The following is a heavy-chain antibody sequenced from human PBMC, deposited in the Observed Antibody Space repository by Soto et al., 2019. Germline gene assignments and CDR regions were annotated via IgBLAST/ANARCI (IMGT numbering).Heavy chain of an antibody. CDR3: ARDKHSSSSYNWFDP. CDR1: GFTFSSYS. V-gene: IGHV3-21*01. CDR2: ISSSSSYI. J-gene: IGHJ5*02. D-gene: IGHD6-6*01. Sequence: PGGSLRLSCAASGFTFSSYSMNWVRQAPGKGLEWVSSISSSSSYIYYADSVKGRFTTSRDNAKNSLYLQMNSLRAEDTAVYYCARDKHSSSSYNWFDPWGQGTLVTVSS.